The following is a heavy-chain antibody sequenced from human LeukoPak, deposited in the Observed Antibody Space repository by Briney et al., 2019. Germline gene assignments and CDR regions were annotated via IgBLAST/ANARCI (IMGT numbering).Heavy chain of an antibody. CDR1: GGSISSSSYY. V-gene: IGHV4-39*01. D-gene: IGHD3-22*01. J-gene: IGHJ3*02. CDR3: AIRYYYDSSGYTDAFDI. CDR2: IYYSGST. Sequence: PSETLSLTCTVSGGSISSSSYYWGWIRQPPGKGLEWIGSIYYSGSTYYNPSLNSRVTISVDTSKNQFSLKLSSVTAADTAVYYCAIRYYYDSSGYTDAFDIWGQGTMVTVSS.